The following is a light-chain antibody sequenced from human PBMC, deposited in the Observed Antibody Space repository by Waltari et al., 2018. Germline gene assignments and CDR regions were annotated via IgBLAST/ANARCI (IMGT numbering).Light chain of an antibody. CDR2: VTSDGRK. V-gene: IGLV4-69*01. J-gene: IGLJ1*01. Sequence: QLVLTQSPSASASPGASVKLTCTLSGGHSGYAIAWHQQHPEKGPRFLMKVTSDGRKNKGDGIPDRFSGSSSGAERYLTISSLQSEDEADYYCQTWASGLYVFGTGTKVTVV. CDR3: QTWASGLYV. CDR1: GGHSGYA.